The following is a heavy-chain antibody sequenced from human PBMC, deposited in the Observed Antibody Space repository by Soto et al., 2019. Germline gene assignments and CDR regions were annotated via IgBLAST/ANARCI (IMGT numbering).Heavy chain of an antibody. CDR2: MNPNTGNT. CDR1: GGAFKNYA. V-gene: IGHV1-8*02. Sequence: QVQLVQSESEVKKPGSSVRVSCKVSGGAFKNYAISWVRQATGQGLELMGWMNPNTGNTGYAQKFQGRVTMTRNTSISTAYMELSSLRSEDTAVYYCARGSNHCSGGSCYSDWFDPWGQGTPVTVSS. CDR3: ARGSNHCSGGSCYSDWFDP. D-gene: IGHD2-15*01. J-gene: IGHJ5*02.